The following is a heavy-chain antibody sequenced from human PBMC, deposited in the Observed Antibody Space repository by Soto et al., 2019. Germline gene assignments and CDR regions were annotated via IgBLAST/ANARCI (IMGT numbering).Heavy chain of an antibody. V-gene: IGHV1-18*01. CDR2: ISAYNGNT. J-gene: IGHJ6*02. CDR3: ASGAFCGGAPGCRDMDV. CDR1: GYKFISHS. D-gene: IGHD2-21*01. Sequence: QIQLVQSGGEVKKPGASVKVSCKSSGYKFISHSITWVRQAPGQGLEWMGRISAYNGNTNYAQKLQGRDTMTTDTSTNTAYLELRSLRSDDTAVYYCASGAFCGGAPGCRDMDVWGQGTTVTVSS.